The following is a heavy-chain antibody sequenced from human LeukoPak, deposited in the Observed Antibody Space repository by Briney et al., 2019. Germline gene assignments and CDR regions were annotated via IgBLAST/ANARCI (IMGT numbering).Heavy chain of an antibody. CDR2: ISGSGGST. CDR1: EFTFSKYW. J-gene: IGHJ4*02. D-gene: IGHD3-22*01. CDR3: AKPGSITMIVVVITDFDY. Sequence: PGGSLRLSCAASEFTFSKYWMSWVRQAPGKGLEWVSAISGSGGSTYYADSVKGRFTISRDNSKNTLYLQMNSLRAEDTAVYYCAKPGSITMIVVVITDFDYWGQGTLVPVSS. V-gene: IGHV3-23*01.